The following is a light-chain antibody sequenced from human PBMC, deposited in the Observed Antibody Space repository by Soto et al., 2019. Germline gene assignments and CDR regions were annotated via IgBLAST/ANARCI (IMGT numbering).Light chain of an antibody. Sequence: QSALTQPHSASGSPGQSVTISCTGTSSDVGGYNYVSWYQQHPGKAPKLMIYDVSKRPSGVPDRFSGSKSGNTASLTVSGLQAEDEADYYCSSYAGSNNFGVFGTGTKLTVL. CDR1: SSDVGGYNY. J-gene: IGLJ1*01. V-gene: IGLV2-8*01. CDR2: DVS. CDR3: SSYAGSNNFGV.